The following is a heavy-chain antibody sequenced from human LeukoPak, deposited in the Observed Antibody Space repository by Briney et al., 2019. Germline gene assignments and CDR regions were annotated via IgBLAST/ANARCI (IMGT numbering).Heavy chain of an antibody. CDR2: INHSGST. J-gene: IGHJ4*02. CDR3: ARVSDYVSY. CDR1: GGSISSYY. V-gene: IGHV4-34*01. Sequence: SETLSLTCTVSGGSISSYYWSWIRQPPGKGLEWIGEINHSGSTNYNPSLKSRVTISVDTSKNQFSLKLSSVTAADTAVYYCARVSDYVSYWGQGTLVTVSS. D-gene: IGHD4-17*01.